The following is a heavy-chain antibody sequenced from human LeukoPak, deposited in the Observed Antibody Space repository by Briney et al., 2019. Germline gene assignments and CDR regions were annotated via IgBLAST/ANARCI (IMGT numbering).Heavy chain of an antibody. CDR1: GGTFSSYA. CDR3: ASNYYDSSGYDY. CDR2: IIPIFGTA. J-gene: IGHJ4*02. D-gene: IGHD3-22*01. V-gene: IGHV1-69*05. Sequence: SVKVSCKASGGTFSSYAISWVRQAPGQGLEWMGGIIPIFGTANYAQKFQGRVTITTDESTSTAYMELSSLRSEGTAVYYCASNYYDSSGYDYWGQGTLVTVSS.